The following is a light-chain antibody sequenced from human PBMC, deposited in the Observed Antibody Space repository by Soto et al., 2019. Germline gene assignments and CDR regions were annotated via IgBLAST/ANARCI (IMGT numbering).Light chain of an antibody. CDR3: QQYNKFSWT. J-gene: IGKJ1*01. CDR1: QSIDKW. Sequence: DIQMTQSPSTLSASVGDRVTITCRASQSIDKWVAWYQQKPGKAPKLLIWKASLLQNGVPSRFSGSGSGTEFTLTISSLQPDDVGSYFCQQYNKFSWTFGQGTKVELK. CDR2: KAS. V-gene: IGKV1-5*03.